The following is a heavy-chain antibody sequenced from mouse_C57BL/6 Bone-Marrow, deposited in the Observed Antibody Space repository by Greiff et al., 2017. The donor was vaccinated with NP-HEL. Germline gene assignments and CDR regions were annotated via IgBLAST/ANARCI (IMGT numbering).Heavy chain of an antibody. CDR3: ASSFYDGYHLYYFDY. V-gene: IGHV1-78*01. D-gene: IGHD2-3*01. Sequence: QVQLQQSDAELVKPGASVKISCKVSGYTFTDHTIHWMKQRPEQGLEWIGYIYPRDGSTKYNEKFKGKATLTADKSSSTAYMQLNSLTSEDSAVYVCASSFYDGYHLYYFDYWGQGTTLTVSS. J-gene: IGHJ2*01. CDR1: GYTFTDHT. CDR2: IYPRDGST.